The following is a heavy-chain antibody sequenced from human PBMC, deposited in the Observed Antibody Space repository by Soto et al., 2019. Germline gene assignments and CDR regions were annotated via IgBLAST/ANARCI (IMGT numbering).Heavy chain of an antibody. Sequence: QITLKESGPTLVKPTQTLTLTCTFSGFSLSASGVGVGWIRQPPGKALEWLAIIYWDDAKHYSPSLKSSLTTPKDTSKNQVVLKLPNLDPVDPATYSWAHKGGGDRILDYWGQGTLVTVSS. V-gene: IGHV2-5*02. CDR3: AHKGGGDRILDY. CDR2: IYWDDAK. CDR1: GFSLSASGVG. D-gene: IGHD3-16*01. J-gene: IGHJ4*02.